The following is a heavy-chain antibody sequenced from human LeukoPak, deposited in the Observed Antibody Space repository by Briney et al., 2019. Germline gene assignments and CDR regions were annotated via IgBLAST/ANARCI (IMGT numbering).Heavy chain of an antibody. D-gene: IGHD6-19*01. Sequence: GGSLRLSCAASGFTFSSYAMNWVRQAPGKGLEWVSRISGSGGSTYYADSVKGRFTISRDNSKNRLYLQMNSLRAEDSAVYYCAKMSYSSGWGPGGFDYRGQGTLVTVSS. CDR3: AKMSYSSGWGPGGFDY. V-gene: IGHV3-23*01. CDR1: GFTFSSYA. CDR2: ISGSGGST. J-gene: IGHJ4*02.